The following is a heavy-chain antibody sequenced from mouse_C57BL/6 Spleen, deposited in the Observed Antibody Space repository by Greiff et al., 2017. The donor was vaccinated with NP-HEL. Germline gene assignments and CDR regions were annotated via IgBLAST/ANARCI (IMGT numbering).Heavy chain of an antibody. CDR2: INPSTGGT. D-gene: IGHD2-3*01. J-gene: IGHJ4*01. V-gene: IGHV1-42*01. CDR3: ARPSPYEVDY. CDR1: GYSFTGYY. Sequence: VQLQQSGPELVKPGASVKISCKASGYSFTGYYMNWVKQSPEKSLEWIGEINPSTGGTTYNQKFKAKATLTVDKSSSTAYMQLKSLTSEDSAVYYWARPSPYEVDYWGQGTSVTVSS.